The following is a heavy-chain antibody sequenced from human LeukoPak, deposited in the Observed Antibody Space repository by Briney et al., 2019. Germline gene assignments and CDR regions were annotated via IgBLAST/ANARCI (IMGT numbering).Heavy chain of an antibody. Sequence: GESLKISCKGSGYSFTNYWIGWVRQMPGKGLEWMGIMYPGDSDTRYSPSFRGQITISADKSISTTYLQWSSLKASDTAIYYCAASTYGSGSYEAFDSWGQGTLVSVSS. CDR2: MYPGDSDT. V-gene: IGHV5-51*01. CDR1: GYSFTNYW. D-gene: IGHD3-10*01. J-gene: IGHJ4*02. CDR3: AASTYGSGSYEAFDS.